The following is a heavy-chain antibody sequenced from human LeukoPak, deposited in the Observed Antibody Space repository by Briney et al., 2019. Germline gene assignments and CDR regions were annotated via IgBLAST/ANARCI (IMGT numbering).Heavy chain of an antibody. V-gene: IGHV3-13*04. Sequence: PGGSLRLSCAASGFTFRSYDMQWVRQVTGKGLEWVSAIGSAGDTYYAGSVQGRFTISRANAKSYLFLQMNGLRVGDTAVYYCARVHGITMVRGEPLYGMDVWGQGTTVTVSS. J-gene: IGHJ6*02. CDR3: ARVHGITMVRGEPLYGMDV. D-gene: IGHD3-10*01. CDR1: GFTFRSYD. CDR2: IGSAGDT.